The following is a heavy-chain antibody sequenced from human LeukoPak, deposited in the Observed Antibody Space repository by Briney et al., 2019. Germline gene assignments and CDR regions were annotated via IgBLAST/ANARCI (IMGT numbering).Heavy chain of an antibody. CDR1: GGSISSYY. CDR2: IYYSGTT. Sequence: PSETLSLTCTVSGGSISSYYWSWVRQPPGKGLEWIGYIYYSGTTNYNPSLKSRVTISADTSKNQFSLKLTSVTAADTAVYYCARSSVSGTYSGGYWGQGTLVTVSS. J-gene: IGHJ4*02. D-gene: IGHD3-10*01. CDR3: ARSSVSGTYSGGY. V-gene: IGHV4-59*08.